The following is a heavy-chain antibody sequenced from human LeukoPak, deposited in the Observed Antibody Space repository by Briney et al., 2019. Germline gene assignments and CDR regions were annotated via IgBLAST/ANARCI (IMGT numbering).Heavy chain of an antibody. Sequence: SETLSLAYTVSGGSISSSSYYWGWFRQPPGKGLEWIGNIYYSGSTYYNPSLKSRVTISVDTSKNQFSLKLSSVTAADTAVYYCARDLGYDYVWGSYRLDYWGQGTLVTVSS. J-gene: IGHJ4*02. CDR1: GGSISSSSYY. V-gene: IGHV4-39*07. D-gene: IGHD3-16*02. CDR3: ARDLGYDYVWGSYRLDY. CDR2: IYYSGST.